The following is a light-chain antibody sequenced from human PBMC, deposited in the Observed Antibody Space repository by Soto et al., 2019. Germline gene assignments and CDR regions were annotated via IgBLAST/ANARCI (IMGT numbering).Light chain of an antibody. J-gene: IGKJ1*01. CDR2: AAS. CDR1: QSISNY. Sequence: DIQMTQSPYSLSASVGDRVTITCRASQSISNYLNWYQQKPGKAPRLLIHAASSLQSGVPSRFSGSGSGTDFTLTISSLQPEDFAIDYCQQSYNAPRTFGPGTKVEIK. CDR3: QQSYNAPRT. V-gene: IGKV1-39*01.